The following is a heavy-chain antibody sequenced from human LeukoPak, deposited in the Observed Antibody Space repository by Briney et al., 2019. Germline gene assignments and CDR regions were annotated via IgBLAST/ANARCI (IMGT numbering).Heavy chain of an antibody. CDR2: ISGGGGNK. Sequence: GGTLRLSCAASGFTFSTYGMNWVRQAPGKGLECVSSISGGGGNKYYADSVKGRFTISRDNSKHTAYLQMNSLRAEDTAVYYCAKDQYSSSWYYDYWGQGTLVTVSS. CDR3: AKDQYSSSWYYDY. V-gene: IGHV3-23*01. D-gene: IGHD6-13*01. CDR1: GFTFSTYG. J-gene: IGHJ4*02.